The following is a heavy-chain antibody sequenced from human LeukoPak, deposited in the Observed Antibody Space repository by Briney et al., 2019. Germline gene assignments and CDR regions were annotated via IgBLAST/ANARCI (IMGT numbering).Heavy chain of an antibody. CDR1: GGSISSYY. CDR2: IYYSGST. Sequence: PSETLSLTCTVSGGSISSYYWSWIRQPPGKGLEWIGYIYYSGSTNYNPSLKSRVTISVDTSKNQFSLKLSSVTAADTAVYYCARVLPGYSYVTPYYYYYMDVWGKGTTVTVSS. CDR3: ARVLPGYSYVTPYYYYYMDV. V-gene: IGHV4-59*01. J-gene: IGHJ6*03. D-gene: IGHD5-18*01.